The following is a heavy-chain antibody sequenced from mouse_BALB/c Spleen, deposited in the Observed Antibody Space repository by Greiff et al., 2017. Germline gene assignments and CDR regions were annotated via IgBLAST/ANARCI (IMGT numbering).Heavy chain of an antibody. CDR3: ARGQSSYAMDY. V-gene: IGHV7-3*02. Sequence: EVKLMESGGGLVQPGGSLRLSCATSGFTFTDYYMSWVRQPPGKALEWLGFIRNKANGYTTEYSASVKGRFTISRDNSQSILYLQMNTLRAEDSATYYSARGQSSYAMDYWGHGTSVTVSS. CDR2: IRNKANGYTT. CDR1: GFTFTDYY. J-gene: IGHJ4*01.